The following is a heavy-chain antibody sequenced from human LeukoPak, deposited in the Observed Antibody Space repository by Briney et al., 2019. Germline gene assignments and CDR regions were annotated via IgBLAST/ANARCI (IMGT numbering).Heavy chain of an antibody. V-gene: IGHV3-7*01. Sequence: GGSLRLSCAASGFTFSRNWMSWVRQAPGKGLEWVVNIKQDGSEKYYVDSGKGRFTISRDNAKNSLYLQMNSLRVEDTAVYYCARVYYYASGSRWGDYFDYWGQGTLVTVSS. J-gene: IGHJ4*02. CDR3: ARVYYYASGSRWGDYFDY. CDR1: GFTFSRNW. CDR2: IKQDGSEK. D-gene: IGHD3-10*01.